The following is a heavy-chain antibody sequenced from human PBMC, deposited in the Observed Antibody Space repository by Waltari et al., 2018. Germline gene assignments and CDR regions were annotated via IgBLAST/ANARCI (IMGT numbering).Heavy chain of an antibody. J-gene: IGHJ5*02. CDR3: ARVYSGGSWGFDP. Sequence: VQLQESGPGLVKPSETLSLTCTVSGGSISNYYWSWIRQPPGKGLEWIGYIYYSGSTNYNPSLKSRVTISVDTSKNQFSLKLSSVTAADTAVYYCARVYSGGSWGFDPWGQGTLVTVSS. V-gene: IGHV4-59*01. CDR2: IYYSGST. D-gene: IGHD2-15*01. CDR1: GGSISNYY.